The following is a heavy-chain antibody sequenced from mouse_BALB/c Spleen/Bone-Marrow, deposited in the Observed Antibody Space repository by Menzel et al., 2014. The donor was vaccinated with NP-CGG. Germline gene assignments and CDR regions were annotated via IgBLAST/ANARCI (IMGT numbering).Heavy chain of an antibody. CDR2: IYPGDGDT. J-gene: IGHJ3*01. D-gene: IGHD1-1*01. Sequence: QVQLKESGPELVKPGASVKISCKASGYAFSSSWMNWVKRRPGQGLEWIGRIYPGDGDTNYNGKFKGKATLTADKSSSTAYMQLSSLTSVDYAVYFCASGSSSFAYWGQGTLITVSA. V-gene: IGHV1-82*01. CDR3: ASGSSSFAY. CDR1: GYAFSSSW.